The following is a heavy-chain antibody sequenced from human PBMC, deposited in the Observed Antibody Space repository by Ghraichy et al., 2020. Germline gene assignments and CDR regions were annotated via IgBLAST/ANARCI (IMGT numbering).Heavy chain of an antibody. Sequence: GGSLRLSCAASGFTFSSYGMHWVRQAPGKGLEWVAVISYDGSNKYYADSVKGRFTISRDNSKNTLYLQMNSLRAEDTAVYYCAKAQSHYDFWSGSLDYWGQGTLVTVSS. CDR2: ISYDGSNK. D-gene: IGHD3-3*01. V-gene: IGHV3-30*18. CDR1: GFTFSSYG. CDR3: AKAQSHYDFWSGSLDY. J-gene: IGHJ4*02.